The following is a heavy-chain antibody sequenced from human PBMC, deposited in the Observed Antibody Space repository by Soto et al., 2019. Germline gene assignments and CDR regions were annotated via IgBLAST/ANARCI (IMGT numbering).Heavy chain of an antibody. CDR2: IYYSGST. CDR1: GGSVSSGSYY. CDR3: ARDQAASVWLVPSNGWFDP. D-gene: IGHD6-19*01. Sequence: PSETLSLTCTVSGGSVSSGSYYWSWIRQPPGKGLEWIGYIYYSGSTNYNPSLKSRVTISVDTSKNQFSLKLSSVTAADTAVYYCARDQAASVWLVPSNGWFDPWGQGTLVTVSS. V-gene: IGHV4-61*01. J-gene: IGHJ5*02.